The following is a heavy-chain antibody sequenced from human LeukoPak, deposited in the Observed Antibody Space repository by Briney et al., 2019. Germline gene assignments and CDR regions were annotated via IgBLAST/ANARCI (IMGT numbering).Heavy chain of an antibody. CDR1: GGSISSYY. V-gene: IGHV4-4*07. Sequence: KPSETLPPTCTVSGGSISSYYWSWIRQPAGKGLEWIGRIYTSGSTNYNPSLKSRATISVDRSKNQFSLKLSSVTAADTAVYYCARDYYDSSGHYYYYGMDVWGQGTTVTVSS. J-gene: IGHJ6*02. D-gene: IGHD3-22*01. CDR3: ARDYYDSSGHYYYYGMDV. CDR2: IYTSGST.